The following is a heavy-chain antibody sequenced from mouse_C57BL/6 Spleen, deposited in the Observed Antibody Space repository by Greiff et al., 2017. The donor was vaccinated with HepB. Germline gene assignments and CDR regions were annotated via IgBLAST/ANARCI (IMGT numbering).Heavy chain of an antibody. CDR1: GYTFTSYW. CDR3: AREGYDYGIDY. Sequence: QVQLKQPGAELVKPGASVKLSCKASGYTFTSYWMHWVKQRPGQGLEWIGMIHPNSGSTNYNEKFKSKATLTVDKSSSTAYMQLSSLTSEDSAVYYCAREGYDYGIDYWGQGTTLTVSS. CDR2: IHPNSGST. V-gene: IGHV1-64*01. D-gene: IGHD2-4*01. J-gene: IGHJ2*01.